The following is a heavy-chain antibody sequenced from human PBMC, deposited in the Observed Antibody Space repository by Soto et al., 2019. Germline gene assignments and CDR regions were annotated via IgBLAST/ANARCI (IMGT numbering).Heavy chain of an antibody. CDR2: ISYDGSNK. CDR1: GFTFSSYA. V-gene: IGHV3-30-3*01. J-gene: IGHJ4*02. D-gene: IGHD2-21*02. CDR3: ARAYCGGDCYPDY. Sequence: QVQLVESGGGVVQPGRSLRLSCAASGFTFSSYAMHWVRQAPGKGLEWVAVISYDGSNKYYADSVKGRFTISRDNSKNPLLLEINSLRAADTAVYYCARAYCGGDCYPDYWGQGTLVTVSS.